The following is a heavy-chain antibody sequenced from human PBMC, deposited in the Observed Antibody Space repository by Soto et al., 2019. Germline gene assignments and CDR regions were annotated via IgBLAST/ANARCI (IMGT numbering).Heavy chain of an antibody. J-gene: IGHJ4*02. CDR1: GFTFSSYW. V-gene: IGHV3-7*01. Sequence: GGSLRLSCAASGFTFSSYWMSWVRQAPGKGLEWVANIKQDGSEKYYVDSVKGRFTISRDNAKNSLYLQMNSLRAEDTAVYYCARDRGFDYGDPIDYWGQGTLVTVSS. CDR3: ARDRGFDYGDPIDY. CDR2: IKQDGSEK. D-gene: IGHD4-17*01.